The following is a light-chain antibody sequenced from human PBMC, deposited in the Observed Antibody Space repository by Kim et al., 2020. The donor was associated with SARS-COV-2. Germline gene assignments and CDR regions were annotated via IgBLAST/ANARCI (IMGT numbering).Light chain of an antibody. V-gene: IGLV6-57*04. Sequence: NFMLTQPLSVSESPGKTVTISCTRNTGDIASAYVQWYQQRPGSAPATLIFEDNHRPSGVPDRFSGSVDRSSNSASLTISGLTTDDEAVYYCQSYDMYDNTVQVFGGGTQLTVL. CDR2: EDN. CDR1: TGDIASAY. J-gene: IGLJ3*02. CDR3: QSYDMYDNTVQV.